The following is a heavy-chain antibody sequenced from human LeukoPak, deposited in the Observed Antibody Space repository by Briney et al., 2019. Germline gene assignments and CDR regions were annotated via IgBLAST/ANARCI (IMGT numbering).Heavy chain of an antibody. J-gene: IGHJ4*02. V-gene: IGHV1-18*01. D-gene: IGHD3-22*01. CDR1: GYTFTSYG. CDR2: ISAYNGNT. Sequence: ATMKVSCKASGYTFTSYGISWVRQAPGQGLEWMGWISAYNGNTNYAQKLQGRVTMTTDTSTSTDYMELRSLRSDDTAVYYCARDYYDSSGYSADYWGQGTLVTVSS. CDR3: ARDYYDSSGYSADY.